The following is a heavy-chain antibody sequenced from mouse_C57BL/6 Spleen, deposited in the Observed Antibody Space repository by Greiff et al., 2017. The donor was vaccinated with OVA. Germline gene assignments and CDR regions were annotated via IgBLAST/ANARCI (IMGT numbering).Heavy chain of an antibody. CDR2: IHPNSGST. J-gene: IGHJ1*03. CDR3: ARALGDGGWYFNV. Sequence: QVQLQQPGAELVKPGASVKLSCKASGYTFTSYWMHWVKQRPGQGLEWIGMIHPNSGSTNYNEKFKSKATLTVDKSSSTAYMQLSSLTSEDSAVYYCARALGDGGWYFNVWGTGTTVTVSS. D-gene: IGHD3-3*01. CDR1: GYTFTSYW. V-gene: IGHV1-64*01.